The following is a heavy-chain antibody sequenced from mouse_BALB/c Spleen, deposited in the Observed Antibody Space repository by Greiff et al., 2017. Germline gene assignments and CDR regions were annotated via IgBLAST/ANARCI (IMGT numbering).Heavy chain of an antibody. CDR3: ARRLDAMDY. J-gene: IGHJ4*01. V-gene: IGHV1-7*01. CDR2: INPSTGYT. D-gene: IGHD2-13*01. Sequence: VQLQQSGAELAKPGASVKMSCKASGYTFTSYWMHWVKQRPGQGLEWIGYINPSTGYTEYNQKFKDKATLTADKSSSTAYMQLSSLTSEDSAVYYCARRLDAMDYWGQGTSVTVSS. CDR1: GYTFTSYW.